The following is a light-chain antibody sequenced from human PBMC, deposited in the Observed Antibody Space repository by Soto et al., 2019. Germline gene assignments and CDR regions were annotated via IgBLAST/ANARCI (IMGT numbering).Light chain of an antibody. Sequence: QSVLTQPPSVSAAPGQKVTISCSGSSSNIANNYVSWYQQLPGTAPKLLIYDTNKRPSGIPGRFSGSESGTSATLGITGLQPGDEADYYCGSWDSSLSAYVFGTGTKVTVL. CDR1: SSNIANNY. CDR3: GSWDSSLSAYV. J-gene: IGLJ1*01. V-gene: IGLV1-51*01. CDR2: DTN.